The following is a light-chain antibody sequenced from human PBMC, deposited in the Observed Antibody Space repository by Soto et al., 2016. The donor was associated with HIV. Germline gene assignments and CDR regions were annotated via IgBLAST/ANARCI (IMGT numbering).Light chain of an antibody. V-gene: IGKV1-33*01. J-gene: IGKJ5*01. CDR1: QDISNY. CDR3: QRYDNLPIT. Sequence: DIQMTQSPSSLSASVGDRVTITCQASQDISNYLNWYQQKPGKAPKLLIYDASNLETGVPSRFSGSGSGTDFTFTITSLQSEDIATYYCQRYDNLPITFGQGTRLVIK. CDR2: DAS.